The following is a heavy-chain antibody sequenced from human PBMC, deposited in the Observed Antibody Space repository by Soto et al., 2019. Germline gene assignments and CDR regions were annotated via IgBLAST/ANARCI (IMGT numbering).Heavy chain of an antibody. D-gene: IGHD3-16*01. J-gene: IGHJ5*02. CDR2: IYYSGST. CDR1: GGSVSSGSYY. V-gene: IGHV4-61*01. CDR3: ARDSVMLWADREVGSWFDP. Sequence: PSETLSLTCTVSGGSVSSGSYYWSWIRQPPGKGLEWIGYIYYSGSTNYNPSLKSRVTISVDTSKNQFSLKLSSVTAADTAVYYCARDSVMLWADREVGSWFDPWGQGTLVTVSS.